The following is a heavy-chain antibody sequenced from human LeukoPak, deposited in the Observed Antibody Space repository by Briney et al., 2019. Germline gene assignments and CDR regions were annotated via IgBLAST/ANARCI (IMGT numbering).Heavy chain of an antibody. CDR3: ARGGYYYDSSGYYRSNKYYFDY. V-gene: IGHV1-8*03. J-gene: IGHJ4*02. D-gene: IGHD3-22*01. Sequence: GASVKVSCKASGYTFTSYDINWVRQATGQGLEWMGWMNPNSGNTGYAQKFQGRVTITRNTSISTAYMELSSLRSEDTAVYYCARGGYYYDSSGYYRSNKYYFDYWGQGTLVTVSS. CDR2: MNPNSGNT. CDR1: GYTFTSYD.